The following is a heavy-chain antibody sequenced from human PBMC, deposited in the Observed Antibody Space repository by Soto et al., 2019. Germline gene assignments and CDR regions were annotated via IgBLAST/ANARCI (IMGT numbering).Heavy chain of an antibody. CDR1: GCSISSGFYY. J-gene: IGHJ5*02. CDR2: IYYSGST. V-gene: IGHV4-31*03. D-gene: IGHD3-3*01. Sequence: SETMSLTCTVSGCSISSGFYYLSWIRQHPGKGLEWIGYIYYSGSTYYNPSLKSRVTISVDTSKNQFSLKLSSVTAADTAVYYCARGTRITIFGIDPWGQGTLVTVSS. CDR3: ARGTRITIFGIDP.